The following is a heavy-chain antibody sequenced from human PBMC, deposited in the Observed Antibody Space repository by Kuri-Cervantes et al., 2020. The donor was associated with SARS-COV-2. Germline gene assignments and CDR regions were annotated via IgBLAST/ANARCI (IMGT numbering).Heavy chain of an antibody. CDR3: AKSWRYSSSWSPFDY. J-gene: IGHJ4*02. V-gene: IGHV3-23*03. CDR1: GFIFSNHA. D-gene: IGHD6-13*01. Sequence: GGSLRLSCVASGFIFSNHAMNWVRQAPGKGLEWVSLIDAGGSATYYADSVKGRFTISRDNSKNTLYLQMNSLRAEDTAVYYCAKSWRYSSSWSPFDYWGQGTLVTVSS. CDR2: IDAGGSAT.